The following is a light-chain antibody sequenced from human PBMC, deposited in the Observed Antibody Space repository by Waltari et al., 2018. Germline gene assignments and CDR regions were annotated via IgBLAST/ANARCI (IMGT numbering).Light chain of an antibody. J-gene: IGLJ1*01. CDR2: QDT. Sequence: SYDLSQPPSVSVSPGQKASITCTGDKLGDKYIFWYQQKPGQSPVLVISQDTKRPSGVPERCSGSNSGTTATLTITGTQPVDEAAYYCQAWDSGTYYVFGAGTQVTVL. CDR3: QAWDSGTYYV. CDR1: KLGDKY. V-gene: IGLV3-1*01.